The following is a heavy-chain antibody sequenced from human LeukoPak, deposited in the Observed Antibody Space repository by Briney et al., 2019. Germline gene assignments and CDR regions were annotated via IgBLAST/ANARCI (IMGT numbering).Heavy chain of an antibody. Sequence: ASVKVSCKASGYTFTGYYMHWVRQAPGQGLEWMGWINPNSGGTNYAQKFQGRVTITTDESTSTAYMELSSLRSEDTAVYYCASWFLQPLYFDYWGQGTLVTVSS. CDR1: GYTFTGYY. V-gene: IGHV1-2*02. CDR3: ASWFLQPLYFDY. J-gene: IGHJ4*02. CDR2: INPNSGGT. D-gene: IGHD3-3*01.